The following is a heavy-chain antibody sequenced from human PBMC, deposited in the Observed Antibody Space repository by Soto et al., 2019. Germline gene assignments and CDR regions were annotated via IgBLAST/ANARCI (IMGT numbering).Heavy chain of an antibody. J-gene: IGHJ6*02. CDR1: GFTVSSHY. Sequence: EVQLVESGGGLVQPGGSLRLSCAASGFTVSSHYMNWVRQAPGKGLEWVSVIYSGGSTYYADSVKGRFTISRDNSNNTLYLKMISLRAEDTAVYYCADLYGVDVWGQGTTVTVSS. CDR3: ADLYGVDV. V-gene: IGHV3-66*01. CDR2: IYSGGST.